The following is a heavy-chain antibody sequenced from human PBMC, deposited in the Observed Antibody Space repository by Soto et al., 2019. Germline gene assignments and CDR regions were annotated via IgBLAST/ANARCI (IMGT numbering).Heavy chain of an antibody. CDR3: ARAPRAVAGTNYFDY. J-gene: IGHJ4*02. Sequence: QVQLVQSGAEVKKPGSSVKVSCKASGGTFSSYAISWVRQAPGQGLEWMGGIIPIFGTANYAQKFPGRVTSTADESTSTAYMELSSLRSEDTAVYYCARAPRAVAGTNYFDYWGQGTLVTVSS. V-gene: IGHV1-69*01. D-gene: IGHD6-19*01. CDR2: IIPIFGTA. CDR1: GGTFSSYA.